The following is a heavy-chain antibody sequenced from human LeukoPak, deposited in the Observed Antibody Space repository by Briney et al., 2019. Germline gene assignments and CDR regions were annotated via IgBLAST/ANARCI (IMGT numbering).Heavy chain of an antibody. Sequence: PSETLSLTCTVSGGSISSSSYYWGWIRQPPGKGLEWIGSIYYSGSTYYNPSHKSRVTISVDTSKNQFSLKLSSVTAADTAVYYCARHAPKNPNQIVGATFDYWGQGTLVTVSS. V-gene: IGHV4-39*01. CDR1: GGSISSSSYY. CDR2: IYYSGST. J-gene: IGHJ4*02. D-gene: IGHD1-26*01. CDR3: ARHAPKNPNQIVGATFDY.